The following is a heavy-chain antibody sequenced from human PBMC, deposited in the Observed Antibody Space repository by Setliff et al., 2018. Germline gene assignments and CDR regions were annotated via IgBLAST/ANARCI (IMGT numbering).Heavy chain of an antibody. J-gene: IGHJ6*03. CDR3: ARASRFGTIRYRGDYYMDV. V-gene: IGHV7-4-1*02. D-gene: IGHD3-10*01. CDR1: GYTFTSYG. CDR2: INTNTGNP. Sequence: ASVKVSCKASGYTFTSYGISWVRQAPGQGLEWMGWINTNTGNPSYAQGFTGRFVFSLDTSVSTAYLQISSLKAEDTAVYYCARASRFGTIRYRGDYYMDVWGKGTTVTVSS.